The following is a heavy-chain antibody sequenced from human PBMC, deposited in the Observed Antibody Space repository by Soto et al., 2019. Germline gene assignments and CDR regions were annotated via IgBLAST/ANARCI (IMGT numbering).Heavy chain of an antibody. CDR2: IYYSGST. V-gene: IGHV4-59*01. Sequence: QVQLQESGPGLVKPSETLSLTCTVSGCSISSYYWSWIRQPPGKGLEWIGYIYYSGSTNYNPSLKSRFTISVDTSKNQFSLKLSSVTAADTAVYYCARSDGRYWGQGHLVTVST. J-gene: IGHJ4*02. CDR3: ARSDGRY. CDR1: GCSISSYY.